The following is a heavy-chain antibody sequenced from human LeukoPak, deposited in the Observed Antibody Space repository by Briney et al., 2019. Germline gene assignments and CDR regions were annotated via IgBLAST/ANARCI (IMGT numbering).Heavy chain of an antibody. CDR2: ISGSGGDS. V-gene: IGHV3-23*01. Sequence: GGSLRLSCAASGISFSTYGKGLECVSAISGSGGDSYYAASVKGRFTISRDNSKNTLYLQMNSLRAEDTAVYYCARTDYYDSSGYYLSNPGDYWGQGTLVTVSS. D-gene: IGHD3-22*01. J-gene: IGHJ4*02. CDR3: ARTDYYDSSGYYLSNPGDY. CDR1: GISFSTYG.